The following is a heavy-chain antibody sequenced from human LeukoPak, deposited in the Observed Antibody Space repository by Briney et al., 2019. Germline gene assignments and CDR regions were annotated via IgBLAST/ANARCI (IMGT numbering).Heavy chain of an antibody. Sequence: GGSLRLSCAASGFTFSVYVLIWVRPGPGKGLEWVSAISDSGGGTYSADSVNGRFTISRDDSKNTLYLQMNSLRADDTAVYFCAKKSSQWLAEEYYFDYWGQGTLVTVSS. D-gene: IGHD6-19*01. CDR2: ISDSGGGT. CDR1: GFTFSVYV. J-gene: IGHJ4*02. V-gene: IGHV3-23*01. CDR3: AKKSSQWLAEEYYFDY.